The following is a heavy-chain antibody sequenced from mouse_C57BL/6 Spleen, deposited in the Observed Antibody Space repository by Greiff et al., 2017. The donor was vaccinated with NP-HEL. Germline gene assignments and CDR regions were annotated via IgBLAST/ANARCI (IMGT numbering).Heavy chain of an antibody. V-gene: IGHV1-82*01. J-gene: IGHJ1*03. CDR2: IYPGDGDT. CDR1: GYAFSSSW. Sequence: VKLMESGPELVKPGASVKISCKASGYAFSSSWMNWVKQRPGKGLEWIGRIYPGDGDTNYNGKFKGKATLTADKSSSTAYMQLSSLTSEDSAVYFCARRGITTVDWYFDVWGTGTTVTVSS. CDR3: ARRGITTVDWYFDV. D-gene: IGHD1-1*01.